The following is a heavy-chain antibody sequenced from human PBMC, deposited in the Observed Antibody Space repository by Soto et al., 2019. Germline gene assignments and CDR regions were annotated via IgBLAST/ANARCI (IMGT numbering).Heavy chain of an antibody. D-gene: IGHD1-7*01. CDR1: GGSFTSNNW. J-gene: IGHJ4*02. V-gene: IGHV4-4*02. Sequence: SETLSLTCAVSGGSFTSNNWWTWVRQPPGQGLEWIGETYRTGSTNYNPSLKSRVTISLDKSENQFSLKVTSLTAADTAVYYCASRDPGTSVDYWGQGTLVTVSS. CDR2: TYRTGST. CDR3: ASRDPGTSVDY.